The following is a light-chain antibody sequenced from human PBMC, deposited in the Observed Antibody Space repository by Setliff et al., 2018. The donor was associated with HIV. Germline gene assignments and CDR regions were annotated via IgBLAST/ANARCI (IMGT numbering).Light chain of an antibody. CDR1: NSNIGAGYD. CDR3: QSYDESLSGSYV. Sequence: QSVLTQPPSVSGTPGQRVTISCTGSNSNIGAGYDVHWYQQLPGTAPKLPIYGDTNRPSGVPDRFSGSKSGTSASLGITGLQAEDEADYYCQSYDESLSGSYVFGTGTKVTVL. J-gene: IGLJ1*01. V-gene: IGLV1-40*01. CDR2: GDT.